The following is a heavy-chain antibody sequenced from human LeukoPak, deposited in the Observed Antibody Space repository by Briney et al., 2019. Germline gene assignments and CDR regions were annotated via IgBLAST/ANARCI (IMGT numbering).Heavy chain of an antibody. CDR1: GYTFTGYY. CDR2: INPNSGGT. D-gene: IGHD3-3*01. V-gene: IGHV1-2*02. J-gene: IGHJ6*02. CDR3: ARDRYDFWSGYSRGPYYYYGMDV. Sequence: ASVKASCKASGYTFTGYYMHWVRQAPGQGLEWMGWINPNSGGTNYAQKLQGRVTMTTDTSTSTAYMELRSLRSDDTAVYYCARDRYDFWSGYSRGPYYYYGMDVWGQGTTVTVSS.